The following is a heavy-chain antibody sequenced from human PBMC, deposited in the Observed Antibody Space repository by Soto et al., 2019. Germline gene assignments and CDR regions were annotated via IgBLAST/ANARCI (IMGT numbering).Heavy chain of an antibody. CDR2: IRSKAYGGTT. Sequence: SLRLSCTASGFTFGDYAMSWFRQAPGKGLEWVGFIRSKAYGGTTEYAASVKGRFTISRDDSKSIAYLQMNSLKTEDTAVYYCTRDRSQDAFDIWGQGTMVTVSS. CDR3: TRDRSQDAFDI. J-gene: IGHJ3*02. V-gene: IGHV3-49*03. CDR1: GFTFGDYA.